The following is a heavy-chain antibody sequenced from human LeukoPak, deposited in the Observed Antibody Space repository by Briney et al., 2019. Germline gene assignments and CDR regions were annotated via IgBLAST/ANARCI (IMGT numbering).Heavy chain of an antibody. Sequence: GRSLRLSCAASGFTFDDYAMHWARQAPGKGLEWVSGISWNSGSIGYADSVKGRFTISRDNAKNSLYLQMNSLRAEDTALYYCAKDIWRWLQTPHYWGQGTLVTVSS. CDR3: AKDIWRWLQTPHY. J-gene: IGHJ4*02. CDR1: GFTFDDYA. V-gene: IGHV3-9*01. CDR2: ISWNSGSI. D-gene: IGHD5-24*01.